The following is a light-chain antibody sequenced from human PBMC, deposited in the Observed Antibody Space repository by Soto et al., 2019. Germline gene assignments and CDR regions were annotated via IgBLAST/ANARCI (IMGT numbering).Light chain of an antibody. J-gene: IGKJ5*01. Sequence: DIQRTQSPSSLSASVGDRVTITCRASQSLRGWLAWYQQRPGKAPKALIYDASTLANGVPSRFNGSGSGTEFTLTISSLQPDDFATYYCQQYMTYSTFGHRTLLEIK. V-gene: IGKV1-5*01. CDR3: QQYMTYST. CDR2: DAS. CDR1: QSLRGW.